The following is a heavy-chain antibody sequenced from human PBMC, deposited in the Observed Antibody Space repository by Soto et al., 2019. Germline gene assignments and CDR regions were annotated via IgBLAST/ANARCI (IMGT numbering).Heavy chain of an antibody. CDR3: ARESAGSGKNNWFDP. J-gene: IGHJ5*02. D-gene: IGHD3-10*01. CDR1: GGSISSGGYY. Sequence: QVQLQESGPGLVKPSQTLSLTCTVSGGSISSGGYYWSWIRQHPGKGLEWIGYIYYSGSTYYNPSLKSRVTISVDTSKNQFSLKLNSVTAADMAVYYCARESAGSGKNNWFDPWGQGTLVTVSS. V-gene: IGHV4-31*03. CDR2: IYYSGST.